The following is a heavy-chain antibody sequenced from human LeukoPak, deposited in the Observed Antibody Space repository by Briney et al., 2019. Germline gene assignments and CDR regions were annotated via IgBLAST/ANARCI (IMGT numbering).Heavy chain of an antibody. J-gene: IGHJ4*02. V-gene: IGHV4-34*01. CDR2: INHSGST. CDR1: GGSFSGYY. CDR3: ARSIKEIIAAAGISRGRSGVRYFDY. D-gene: IGHD6-13*01. Sequence: PSETLSLTCAVYGGSFSGYYWSWIRQPPGKGLEWIGEINHSGSTNYNPSLKSRVTISVDTSKNQFPLKLSSVTAADTAVYYCARSIKEIIAAAGISRGRSGVRYFDYRGQGTLVTVSS.